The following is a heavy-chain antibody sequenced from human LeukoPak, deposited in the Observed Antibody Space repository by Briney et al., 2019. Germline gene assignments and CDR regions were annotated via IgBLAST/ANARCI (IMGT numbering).Heavy chain of an antibody. CDR1: GSTFDDYG. J-gene: IGHJ4*02. CDR3: ARDTYYYDSSGYYPFDY. V-gene: IGHV3-20*04. D-gene: IGHD3-22*01. CDR2: INWNGGST. Sequence: GGSLRLSCAASGSTFDDYGMSWVRQAPGKGLEWVSGINWNGGSTGYADSVKGRFTISRDNAKNSLYLQMNSLRAEDTALYYCARDTYYYDSSGYYPFDYWGQGTLVTVSS.